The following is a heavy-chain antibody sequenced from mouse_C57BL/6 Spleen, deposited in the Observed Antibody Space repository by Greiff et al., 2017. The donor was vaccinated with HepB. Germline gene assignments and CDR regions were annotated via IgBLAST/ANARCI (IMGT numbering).Heavy chain of an antibody. CDR2: IYPGDGDT. CDR1: GYAFSSYW. D-gene: IGHD1-1*01. Sequence: VQLQQSGAELVKPGASVKISCKASGYAFSSYWMNWVKQRPGKGLEWIGQIYPGDGDTNYNGKFKGKATLTADKSSSTAYMQLSSLTSEDSAVYFGARRDLITTVVAGAMDYWGQGTSVTVSS. J-gene: IGHJ4*01. CDR3: ARRDLITTVVAGAMDY. V-gene: IGHV1-80*01.